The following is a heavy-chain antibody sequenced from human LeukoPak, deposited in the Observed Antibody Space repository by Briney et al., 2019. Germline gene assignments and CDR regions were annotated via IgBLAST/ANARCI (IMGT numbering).Heavy chain of an antibody. CDR2: IYSGGGT. D-gene: IGHD1-26*01. J-gene: IGHJ4*02. CDR1: GFTVSSNY. CDR3: ARTRWELPYYFDY. Sequence: GGSLRLSCAASGFTVSSNYMSWVRQAPGKGLEWVSVIYSGGGTYYADSVKGRFTISRDNSKNTLYLQMNSLRAEDTAVYYCARTRWELPYYFDYWGQGTLVTVSS. V-gene: IGHV3-53*01.